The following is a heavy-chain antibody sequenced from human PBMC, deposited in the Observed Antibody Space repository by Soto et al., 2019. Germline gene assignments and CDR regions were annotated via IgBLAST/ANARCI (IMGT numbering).Heavy chain of an antibody. CDR2: FDPEDGET. Sequence: ASVKVSCKDSGYTQTDLSMHWVRQAPGKGLEWMGGFDPEDGETIYAQKFQGRVTMTEDTSTDTAYMELSSLRSEDTAVYYCATEYIVATRSHFDYWGQGTLVTVSS. V-gene: IGHV1-24*01. D-gene: IGHD5-12*01. J-gene: IGHJ4*02. CDR1: GYTQTDLS. CDR3: ATEYIVATRSHFDY.